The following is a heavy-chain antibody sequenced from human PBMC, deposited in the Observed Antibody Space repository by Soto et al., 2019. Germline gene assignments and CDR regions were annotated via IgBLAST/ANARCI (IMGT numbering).Heavy chain of an antibody. CDR1: GGTFSNFT. CDR3: AKGEGRSWYFWFDP. D-gene: IGHD6-13*01. Sequence: QVQLVQSGAEVKKPGSSVKVSCKASGGTFSNFTISWVRQAPGRGLEWMGGIIPIFGTTNYAQKFRGRITITADESTSTAYMELSSLISEDTAVYYCAKGEGRSWYFWFDPWGQGTLVTVSS. CDR2: IIPIFGTT. V-gene: IGHV1-69*01. J-gene: IGHJ5*02.